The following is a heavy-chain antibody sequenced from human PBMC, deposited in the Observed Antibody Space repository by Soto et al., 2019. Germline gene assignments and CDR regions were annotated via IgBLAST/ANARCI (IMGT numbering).Heavy chain of an antibody. D-gene: IGHD3-9*01. J-gene: IGHJ6*02. V-gene: IGHV4-39*02. Sequence: PSETLSLTCTVSGGSLHTTSYSWGWVRQPPGKGLEWIGSISSTGSTYYSPSLKSRVTISVDTSKSSFSLRPNSVTAADTAVYYCARDWGYFDWLLSAASAGMAVWGQGTTVTVSS. CDR1: GGSLHTTSYS. CDR3: ARDWGYFDWLLSAASAGMAV. CDR2: ISSTGST.